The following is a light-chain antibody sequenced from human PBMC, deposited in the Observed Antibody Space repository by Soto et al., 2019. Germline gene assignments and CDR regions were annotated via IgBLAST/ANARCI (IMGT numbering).Light chain of an antibody. CDR2: EVS. CDR1: SSDVGGYNY. CDR3: SSYTSSSPHVV. V-gene: IGLV2-14*01. J-gene: IGLJ2*01. Sequence: QSVLTQPASVSGSPGQSITISCTGTSSDVGGYNYVSWYQQHPGKAPKLMIYEVSNRPSGVSNRFSGSKSGNTASLTISGLQADDEADFYCSSYTSSSPHVVFGGGTKLTVL.